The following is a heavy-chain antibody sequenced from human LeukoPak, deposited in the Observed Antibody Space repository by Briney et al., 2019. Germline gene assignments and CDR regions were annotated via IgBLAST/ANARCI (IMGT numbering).Heavy chain of an antibody. V-gene: IGHV3-48*03. J-gene: IGHJ4*02. CDR1: GFTFSTDE. CDR2: ISSGGSTI. CDR3: ARIYDGGH. D-gene: IGHD2/OR15-2a*01. Sequence: GGSLRLSCAASGFTFSTDEMNWVRQAPGKGLEWVSYISSGGSTIYYADSVKGRFTISRDNAKNSLYLQMNSLRAGDTAVYYCARIYDGGHWGQGTLVTVSS.